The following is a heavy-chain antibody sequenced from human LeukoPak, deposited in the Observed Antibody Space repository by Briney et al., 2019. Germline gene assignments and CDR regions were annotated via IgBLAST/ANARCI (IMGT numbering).Heavy chain of an antibody. Sequence: GGSLRLSCTASGFAFSVYAMSWLRQPPGKGLEWVSTINANSGTTSYAASVRGRFAISRDNSKNTLYLQLNTLRADDTATYYCAKPISGGLAVTADWFHPWGQGTLVVVSS. D-gene: IGHD6-19*01. CDR2: INANSGTT. CDR1: GFAFSVYA. V-gene: IGHV3-23*01. CDR3: AKPISGGLAVTADWFHP. J-gene: IGHJ5*01.